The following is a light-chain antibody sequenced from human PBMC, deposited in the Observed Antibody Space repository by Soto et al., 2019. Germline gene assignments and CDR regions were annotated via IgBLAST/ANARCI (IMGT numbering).Light chain of an antibody. CDR2: EAS. CDR3: LHSIELPHT. CDR1: QSLLHSDGRTY. J-gene: IGKJ2*01. Sequence: DLVMAQTPLSLSVTPGQPASISCKSSQSLLHSDGRTYLFWYLQKPGQPPQLLIYEASNRFSGVPDRFSGSGSETDFTLSISRVKAEDVGVYYCLHSIELPHTFGQGTNLEIK. V-gene: IGKV2D-29*01.